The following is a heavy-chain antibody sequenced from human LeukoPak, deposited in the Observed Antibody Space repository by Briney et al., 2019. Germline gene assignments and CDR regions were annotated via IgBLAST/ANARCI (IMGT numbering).Heavy chain of an antibody. D-gene: IGHD5-12*01. J-gene: IGHJ4*02. CDR3: AREKWLRAPFDY. V-gene: IGHV2-70*11. CDR1: GFSLSTSGMC. CDR2: IDWDDDK. Sequence: SGPALVEPTQTLTLTCTFSGFSLSTSGMCVSWIRQPPGKALEWLARIDWDDDKYYSTSLKTRLTISKDTSKNQVVLTMTNMDPVDTATYYCAREKWLRAPFDYWGQGTLVTVSS.